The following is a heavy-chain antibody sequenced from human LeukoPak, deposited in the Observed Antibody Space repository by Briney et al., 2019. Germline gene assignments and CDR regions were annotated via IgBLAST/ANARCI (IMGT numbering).Heavy chain of an antibody. J-gene: IGHJ4*02. V-gene: IGHV3-48*01. CDR3: ARTYYYDSSGYHDY. Sequence: GGSLRLSCAASGFTFSSYSMNWVRQAPGKGLEWVSYISSSSSTIYYADSVKGRFTISRDNAKNSLYLQMNSLRAEDTAVYYCARTYYYDSSGYHDYWGQGTLVTVSS. D-gene: IGHD3-22*01. CDR2: ISSSSSTI. CDR1: GFTFSSYS.